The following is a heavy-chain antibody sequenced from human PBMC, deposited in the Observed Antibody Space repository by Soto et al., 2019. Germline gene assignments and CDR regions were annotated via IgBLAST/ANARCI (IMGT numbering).Heavy chain of an antibody. J-gene: IGHJ4*02. Sequence: ASVKVSCKASGYTFTGYYMHWVRQAPGQGLEWMGWINPNSGGTNYAQKFQGWVTMTRDTSISTAYMELSRLRSDDTAVYYCARDGVGIAYYLDYWGQGTLVTVSS. CDR1: GYTFTGYY. CDR2: INPNSGGT. V-gene: IGHV1-2*04. CDR3: ARDGVGIAYYLDY. D-gene: IGHD2-21*01.